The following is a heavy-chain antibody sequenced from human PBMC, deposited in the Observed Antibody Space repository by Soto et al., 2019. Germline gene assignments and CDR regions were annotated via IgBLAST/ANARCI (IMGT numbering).Heavy chain of an antibody. CDR2: IYYSGST. Sequence: QVQLQESGPGLVKPSQTLSLTCTVSGGSISSGGYYWSWIRQHPGKGLEWIGYIYYSGSTYYNPSLKGRVTISVDTSKDQFSLKLSSVTAADTAVYYCAREGRHGSGSNSDGFDPWGQGTLVTVSS. CDR1: GGSISSGGYY. J-gene: IGHJ5*02. D-gene: IGHD3-10*01. CDR3: AREGRHGSGSNSDGFDP. V-gene: IGHV4-31*03.